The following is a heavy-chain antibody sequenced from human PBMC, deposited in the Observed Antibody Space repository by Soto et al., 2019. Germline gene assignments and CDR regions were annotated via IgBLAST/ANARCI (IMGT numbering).Heavy chain of an antibody. CDR3: TTVANNYYYDSSRLFDY. Sequence: SETLSLTCTVSGGSISSYYWSWIRQPPGKGLEWIGYIYYSGSTNYNPSLKSRVTISVDTSKNQFSLKLSSVTAEDTAVYYCTTVANNYYYDSSRLFDYWGQGTLVTVSS. CDR1: GGSISSYY. V-gene: IGHV4-59*12. CDR2: IYYSGST. J-gene: IGHJ4*02. D-gene: IGHD3-22*01.